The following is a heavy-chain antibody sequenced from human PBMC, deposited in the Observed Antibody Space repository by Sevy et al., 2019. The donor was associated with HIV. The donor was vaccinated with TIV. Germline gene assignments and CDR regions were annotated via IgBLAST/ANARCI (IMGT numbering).Heavy chain of an antibody. CDR3: ARPCPRIAAAASAFYDN. J-gene: IGHJ4*02. Sequence: GGFLRLSCVVSGYSFSSYAISWVRQAPGKGLEGVSTINGRGGSTYYADSVKGRFTISRDNPKNTLFLQMINLRVDDKALYYCARPCPRIAAAASAFYDNWGQGTLVCVSS. V-gene: IGHV3-23*01. CDR1: GYSFSSYA. CDR2: INGRGGST. D-gene: IGHD6-13*01.